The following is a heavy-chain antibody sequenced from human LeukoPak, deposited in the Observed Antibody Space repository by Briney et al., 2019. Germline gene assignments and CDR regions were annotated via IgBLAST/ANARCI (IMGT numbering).Heavy chain of an antibody. D-gene: IGHD3-22*01. CDR1: GGSISSSAYY. J-gene: IGHJ6*03. Sequence: SETLSLTCSVSGGSISSSAYYGGWIRQPPGRGREWIGNIYYRGRSNYNPSRKSRVTILVDTAKNEFSSKLTHVTGADVAVYFCARNSPPVSDSSDYDSFDYSYFYMDVWGKGTTVTVSS. CDR3: ARNSPPVSDSSDYDSFDYSYFYMDV. CDR2: IYYRGRS. V-gene: IGHV4-39*07.